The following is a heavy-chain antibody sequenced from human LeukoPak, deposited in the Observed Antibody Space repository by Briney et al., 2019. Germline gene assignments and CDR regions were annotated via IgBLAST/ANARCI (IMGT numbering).Heavy chain of an antibody. CDR1: GGSISSYY. V-gene: IGHV4-59*01. J-gene: IGHJ4*02. Sequence: SETLSLTRTVSGGSISSYYWSWIRQPPGKGLEWIGYIYYSGSTNYNPSLKSRVTISVDTSKNQFSLKLSSVTAADTAVYYCARVLVNSSGPYFDYWGQGTLVTVSS. CDR3: ARVLVNSSGPYFDY. CDR2: IYYSGST. D-gene: IGHD3-22*01.